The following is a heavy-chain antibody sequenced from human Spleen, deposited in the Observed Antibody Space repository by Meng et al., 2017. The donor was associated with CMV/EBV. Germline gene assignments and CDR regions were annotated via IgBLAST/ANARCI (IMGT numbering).Heavy chain of an antibody. D-gene: IGHD1-1*01. CDR3: AREASSINWNRGYFDY. CDR1: GFTFSSYS. V-gene: IGHV3-21*01. CDR2: ISSGSGYR. J-gene: IGHJ4*02. Sequence: GESLKISCAASGFTFSSYSMNWVRQAPGKGLEWVSSISSGSGYRSYTDSARGRFTISRDNAKKSLYLQMNSLRVEDTAIYFCAREASSINWNRGYFDYWGQGTLVTVS.